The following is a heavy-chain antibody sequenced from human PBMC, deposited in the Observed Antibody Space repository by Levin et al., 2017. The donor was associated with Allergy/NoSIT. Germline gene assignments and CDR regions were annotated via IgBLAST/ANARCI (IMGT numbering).Heavy chain of an antibody. D-gene: IGHD6-19*01. V-gene: IGHV3-23*01. CDR3: ASSGWWLLYYFDY. Sequence: PGGSLRLSCAASGFTFSSYAMSWVRQAPGKGLEWVSAISGSGGSTYYTDSVKGRFTISRDNSKNTLYLQMNSLRAEDTAVYYCASSGWWLLYYFDYWGQGTLVTVSS. CDR2: ISGSGGST. CDR1: GFTFSSYA. J-gene: IGHJ4*02.